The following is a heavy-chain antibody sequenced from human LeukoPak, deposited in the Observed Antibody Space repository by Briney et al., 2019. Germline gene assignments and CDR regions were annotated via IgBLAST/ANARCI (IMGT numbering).Heavy chain of an antibody. CDR1: GFTFSYYS. J-gene: IGHJ4*02. CDR2: ISSGSGYI. Sequence: GGSLRLSCAASGFTFSYYSMNWVRQAPGKGLEWVSSISSGSGYIYYADSVKGRFTISRDNAKNSLYLQMNSLRAEDTAVYYCARGVMDGTTPLTKLDYWGQGTLVTVSS. V-gene: IGHV3-21*01. D-gene: IGHD2/OR15-2a*01. CDR3: ARGVMDGTTPLTKLDY.